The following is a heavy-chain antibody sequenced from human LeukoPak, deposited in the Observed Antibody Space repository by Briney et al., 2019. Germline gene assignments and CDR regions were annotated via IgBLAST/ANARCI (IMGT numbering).Heavy chain of an antibody. CDR1: EFTFSSYS. Sequence: GGSLRLSCAASEFTFSSYSMNWVRQAPGKGLEWVSSISSSSSYIYYADSVKGRFTTSRDNAKNSLYLQMNSLRAEDTAVYYCARDGSRYRGIQLWFSDAFDIWGQGTMVTVSS. V-gene: IGHV3-21*01. CDR2: ISSSSSYI. J-gene: IGHJ3*02. CDR3: ARDGSRYRGIQLWFSDAFDI. D-gene: IGHD5-18*01.